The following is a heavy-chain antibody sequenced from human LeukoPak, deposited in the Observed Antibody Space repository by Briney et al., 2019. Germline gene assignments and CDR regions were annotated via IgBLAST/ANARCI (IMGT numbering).Heavy chain of an antibody. CDR3: AKDLVYSSSWYEDYWGCGMDV. CDR1: GYAFTSYY. J-gene: IGHJ6*02. CDR2: IEPSGGST. V-gene: IGHV1-46*01. Sequence: ASVKVSCKAFGYAFTSYYLHWVRQAPGQGVEWMGRIEPSGGSTTYAQKFQGRVTMTRDTSTSTVFMELSSLRSEDTAVYYCAKDLVYSSSWYEDYWGCGMDVWGQGTTVIVSS. D-gene: IGHD6-13*01.